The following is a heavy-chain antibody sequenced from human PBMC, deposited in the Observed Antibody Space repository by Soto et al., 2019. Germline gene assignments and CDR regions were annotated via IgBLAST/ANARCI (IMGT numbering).Heavy chain of an antibody. Sequence: QVQLVESGGGVVQPGRSLRLSCEASGFTFSSYGMHWVRQAPGKGLEWVAVISYDGSNKYYADSVKGRFTISRDNSKNTLYLQMNSLRAEDTAVYYCATSPSDPVHFDYWGQGTLVTVSS. V-gene: IGHV3-30*03. D-gene: IGHD6-6*01. CDR2: ISYDGSNK. CDR1: GFTFSSYG. CDR3: ATSPSDPVHFDY. J-gene: IGHJ4*02.